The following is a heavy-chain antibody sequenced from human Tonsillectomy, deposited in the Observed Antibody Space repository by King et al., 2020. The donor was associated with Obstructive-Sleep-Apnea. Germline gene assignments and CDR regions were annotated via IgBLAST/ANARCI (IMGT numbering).Heavy chain of an antibody. CDR2: FYYSGST. CDR3: ARGPVGQWLVLDY. CDR1: GGSISSYY. J-gene: IGHJ4*02. D-gene: IGHD6-19*01. Sequence: QLQESGPGLVKPSENLSLTCTVSGGSISSYYWSWIRQPPGKGLEWIGYFYYSGSTNYNPSLKSRVTISVDTSKNQFSLKLSSVTAADTAVYYCARGPVGQWLVLDYWGQGTLVTVSS. V-gene: IGHV4-59*01.